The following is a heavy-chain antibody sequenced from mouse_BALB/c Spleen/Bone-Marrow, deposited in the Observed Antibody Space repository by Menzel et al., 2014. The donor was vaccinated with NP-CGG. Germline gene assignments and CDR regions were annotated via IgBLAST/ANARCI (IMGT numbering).Heavy chain of an antibody. CDR3: ARYRYYGSSYAMDY. CDR2: IDPANGNT. J-gene: IGHJ4*01. Sequence: EVQLQQSGAELVRPGALVKLSCTASGFNIKDTYMHWVKQRPEQGLEWIGRIDPANGNTKYDPKFQGKATITADTSSNTAYLQLSSLTSEDTAVYYCARYRYYGSSYAMDYWGQGPSVTVSS. V-gene: IGHV14-3*02. D-gene: IGHD1-1*01. CDR1: GFNIKDTY.